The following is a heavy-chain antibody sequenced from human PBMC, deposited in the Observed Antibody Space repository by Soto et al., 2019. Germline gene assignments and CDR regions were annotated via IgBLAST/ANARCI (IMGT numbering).Heavy chain of an antibody. J-gene: IGHJ4*02. D-gene: IGHD3-22*01. CDR3: ARSSSGTYYYDSSGYYYFDY. CDR2: ISAYNGNT. CDR1: GYTFTSYG. Sequence: ASVNVSCKASGYTFTSYGISWVRQAPGQGLEWMGWISAYNGNTNYAQKLQGRVTMTTDTSTSTAYMELRSLRSDDTAVYYCARSSSGTYYYDSSGYYYFDYWGQGTLVTVS. V-gene: IGHV1-18*01.